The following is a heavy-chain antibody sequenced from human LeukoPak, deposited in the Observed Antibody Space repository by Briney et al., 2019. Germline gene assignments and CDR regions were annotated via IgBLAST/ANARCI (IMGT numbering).Heavy chain of an antibody. J-gene: IGHJ4*02. Sequence: GRSLRLSCAASGFTFTNYGMHWVRQAPGKGLEWVAVIWYDGSIKYYADSVKGRFTISRDNSKNTLYLQMNSLRAEDTAVYYCARAYYYDSSATPDYWGQGTLVTVSS. D-gene: IGHD3-22*01. V-gene: IGHV3-33*01. CDR3: ARAYYYDSSATPDY. CDR2: IWYDGSIK. CDR1: GFTFTNYG.